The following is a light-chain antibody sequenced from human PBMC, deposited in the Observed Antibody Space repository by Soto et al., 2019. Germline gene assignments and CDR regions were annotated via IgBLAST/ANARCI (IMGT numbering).Light chain of an antibody. Sequence: IVLTQSPGTLSLSPGESATLSCRASQSVSSNSLAWYQQKPGQAPRLVIYGASTRATGFPDRFTGSGSGTDFTLTISRLEPEDFAVYYCQQYGTSPQTFGQGTKVDIK. CDR1: QSVSSNS. CDR2: GAS. J-gene: IGKJ1*01. V-gene: IGKV3-20*01. CDR3: QQYGTSPQT.